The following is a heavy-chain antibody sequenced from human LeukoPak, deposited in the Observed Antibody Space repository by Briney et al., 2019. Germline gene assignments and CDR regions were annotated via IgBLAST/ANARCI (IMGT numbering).Heavy chain of an antibody. CDR2: IYYSGST. V-gene: IGHV4-59*01. J-gene: IGHJ6*03. CDR3: ARANHYYYMDV. Sequence: SETLSLTCTVSGGSISSYYWSWIRQPPGKGLEWIGYIYYSGSTNYNPSLKSRVTISVDTSKNQFSLKLSSVTAADTAVYYCARANHYYYMDVWGKGTTVTVSS. CDR1: GGSISSYY.